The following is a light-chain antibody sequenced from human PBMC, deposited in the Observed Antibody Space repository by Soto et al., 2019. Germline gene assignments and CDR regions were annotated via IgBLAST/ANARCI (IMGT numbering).Light chain of an antibody. Sequence: QSVLTQPASVSGSPGQSITISCIGTSNDVGAYNYVSWYQQHPGKGPKLMIYEVSNRPSGVSNRFSGSKSGNTASLTISGLQAEDEADYYCSSYTRSSTLEFGGGTNLTVL. CDR3: SSYTRSSTLE. CDR2: EVS. J-gene: IGLJ2*01. V-gene: IGLV2-14*01. CDR1: SNDVGAYNY.